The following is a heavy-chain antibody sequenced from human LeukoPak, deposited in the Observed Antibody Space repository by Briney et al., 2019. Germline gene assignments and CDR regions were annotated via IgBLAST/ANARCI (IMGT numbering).Heavy chain of an antibody. J-gene: IGHJ2*01. V-gene: IGHV3-64*01. CDR2: SSSDGGST. CDR1: GIILSNYA. D-gene: IGHD1-26*01. Sequence: GWSLRVSCAASGIILSNYAMHWVRHRPGTGQECISTSSSDGGSTYYANSVKGRFTISRDNYKDTLYLQMGSLRAEDMAVYYCARGRQGAKTRYFDLWGRGTRVTVSS. CDR3: ARGRQGAKTRYFDL.